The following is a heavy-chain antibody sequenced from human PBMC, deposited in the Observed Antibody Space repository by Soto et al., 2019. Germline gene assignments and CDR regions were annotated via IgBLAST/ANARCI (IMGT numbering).Heavy chain of an antibody. Sequence: PGGSLRLSCAASGFTSSDYGIDWIRQAPGKGLEWVAVISHEGGTQYYADSVRGRFTVSRDNSKNILYLQMDSLRPEDTAVYFCAKEGSPKVSRWDDYWGQGTLVTVSS. CDR3: AKEGSPKVSRWDDY. D-gene: IGHD1-26*01. J-gene: IGHJ4*02. CDR1: GFTSSDYG. CDR2: ISHEGGTQ. V-gene: IGHV3-30*18.